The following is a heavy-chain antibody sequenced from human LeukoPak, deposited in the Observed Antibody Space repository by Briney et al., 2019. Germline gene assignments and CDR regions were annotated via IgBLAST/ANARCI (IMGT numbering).Heavy chain of an antibody. V-gene: IGHV3-15*01. CDR2: IKSKTDGGTT. CDR1: GFTFSSCA. J-gene: IGHJ4*02. Sequence: GGSLRLSCAASGFTFSSCAMSWVRQAPGKGLEWVGRIKSKTDGGTTDYAAPVKGRFTISRDDSKNTLYLQMNSLKTEDTAVYYCTTENTMIVVVIEDWGQGTLVTVSS. CDR3: TTENTMIVVVIED. D-gene: IGHD3-22*01.